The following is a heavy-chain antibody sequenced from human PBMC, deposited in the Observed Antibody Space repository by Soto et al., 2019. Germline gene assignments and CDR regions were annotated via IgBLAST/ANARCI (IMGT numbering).Heavy chain of an antibody. V-gene: IGHV3-30-3*01. J-gene: IGHJ4*02. D-gene: IGHD6-19*01. CDR1: GFTFSSYA. CDR2: ISYDGSNK. Sequence: QVQLVESGGGVVQPGRSLRLSCAASGFTFSSYAMHWVRQAPGKGLEWVAVISYDGSNKYYADSVKGRFTISRDNSKNTLYLQMNSRRAEDTAVYYCAREGAGSGWYYLDYWGQGTLVTVSS. CDR3: AREGAGSGWYYLDY.